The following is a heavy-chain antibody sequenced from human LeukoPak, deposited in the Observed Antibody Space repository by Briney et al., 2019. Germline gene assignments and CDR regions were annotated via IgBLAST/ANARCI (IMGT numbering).Heavy chain of an antibody. CDR3: ARGQRITMTD. V-gene: IGHV4-34*01. CDR1: GGSCSAYY. D-gene: IGHD3-22*01. J-gene: IGHJ4*02. CDR2: INHSGST. Sequence: SETLSLTCAVYGGSCSAYYWSWIRQPPGKGLEWIGEINHSGSTNYNPSLKSRVAISVDTSRNQFSLRLSSVTAADTAVYYCARGQRITMTDWGQGTLVTVSS.